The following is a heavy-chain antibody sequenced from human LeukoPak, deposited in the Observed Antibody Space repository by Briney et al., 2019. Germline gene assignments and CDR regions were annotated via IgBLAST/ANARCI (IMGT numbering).Heavy chain of an antibody. J-gene: IGHJ3*02. V-gene: IGHV6-1*01. Sequence: SQTLSLTCAISGDSVSSNSAAWNWIRQSPSRGLEWLGRTYYRSKWYNDYAVSVESRITINPDTSKNQFSLQLNSVTPEDTTVYYCARGIVGAKRVAFDIWGQGTMVTVSS. CDR3: ARGIVGAKRVAFDI. CDR2: TYYRSKWYN. CDR1: GDSVSSNSAA. D-gene: IGHD1-26*01.